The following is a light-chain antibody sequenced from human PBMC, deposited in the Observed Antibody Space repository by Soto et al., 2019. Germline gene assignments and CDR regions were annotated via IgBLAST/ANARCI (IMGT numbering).Light chain of an antibody. CDR2: GAS. CDR3: QQYNNFWT. J-gene: IGKJ1*01. Sequence: EIVMTQSPVILSVSPGETATLSCRASQSVSSNLAWYQQKPGQASRLLIYGASTRATDIPARFSGSGSGTEFTLTISSLQSEDFAVYYCQQYNNFWTFGQGTKVEIK. CDR1: QSVSSN. V-gene: IGKV3-15*01.